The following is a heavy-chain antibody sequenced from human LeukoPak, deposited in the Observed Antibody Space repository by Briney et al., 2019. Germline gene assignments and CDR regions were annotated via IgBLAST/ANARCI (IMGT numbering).Heavy chain of an antibody. D-gene: IGHD3-22*01. CDR3: ARGDYYDSSGYALDS. Sequence: TSETLSLTCTVSGGSISNYCWSWIRQPAGKGLEWIGRVYISGTHNYNPSLRSRVTMSVDTSKNQFSLKLSSVTAADTAVYYRARGDYYDSSGYALDSWGQGTLVTVSS. V-gene: IGHV4-4*07. CDR2: VYISGTH. CDR1: GGSISNYC. J-gene: IGHJ4*02.